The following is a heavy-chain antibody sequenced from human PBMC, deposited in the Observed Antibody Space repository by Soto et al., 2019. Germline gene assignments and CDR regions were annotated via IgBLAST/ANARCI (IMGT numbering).Heavy chain of an antibody. Sequence: EVQLVESGGGLVQPGRSLRLSCAASGFTFSNDWMHWVRQAPGKGLVWVSRINSDATTTNYPDSVKGRFTISRDNAKNTLYLQMSSLRAEDTAIYYCAGARTSGRNWCDPWGQGTLVTVSS. V-gene: IGHV3-74*01. CDR2: INSDATTT. CDR3: AGARTSGRNWCDP. J-gene: IGHJ5*02. D-gene: IGHD2-8*01. CDR1: GFTFSNDW.